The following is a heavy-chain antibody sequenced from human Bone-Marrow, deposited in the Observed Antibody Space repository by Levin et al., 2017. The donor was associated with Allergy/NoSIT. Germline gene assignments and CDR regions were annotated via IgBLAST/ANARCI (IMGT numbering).Heavy chain of an antibody. CDR2: ISSSSSYI. J-gene: IGHJ4*02. D-gene: IGHD3-3*01. V-gene: IGHV3-21*01. Sequence: AGESLKISCAASGFTFSSYSMNWVRQAPGKGLEWVSSISSSSSYIYYADSVKGRFTISRDNAKNSLYLQMNSLRAEDTAVYYCARDIRLRDFWSFDMRRGFDYWGQGTLVTVSS. CDR1: GFTFSSYS. CDR3: ARDIRLRDFWSFDMRRGFDY.